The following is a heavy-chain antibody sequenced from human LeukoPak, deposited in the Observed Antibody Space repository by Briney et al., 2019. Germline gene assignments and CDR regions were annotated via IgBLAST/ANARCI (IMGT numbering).Heavy chain of an antibody. CDR2: INHSGST. CDR3: ARGGYSYGIDY. J-gene: IGHJ4*02. CDR1: GGSFSGYY. V-gene: IGHV4-34*01. D-gene: IGHD5-18*01. Sequence: KTSETLSLTCAVYGGSFSGYYWSWIRQPPGKGLEWIGEINHSGSTNYNPSLKSRVTISVDTSKNQFSLKLSSVTAADTAVYYCARGGYSYGIDYWGQGTLVTVSS.